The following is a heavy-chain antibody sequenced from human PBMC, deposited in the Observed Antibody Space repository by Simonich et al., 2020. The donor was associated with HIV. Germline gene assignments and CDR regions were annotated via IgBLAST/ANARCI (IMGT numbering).Heavy chain of an antibody. CDR1: GFTFSSYA. CDR3: AGGGSISSVWADDY. V-gene: IGHV3-30*07. Sequence: QVQLVESGGGVVQPVRSLRLSCAASGFTFSSYAMHWVRQAPGKGLEWVAVISYDGSNKYYADSVKGRFTISRDNSKNTLYLQMNSLRAEDTAVYYCAGGGSISSVWADDYWGQGTLVTVSS. J-gene: IGHJ4*02. CDR2: ISYDGSNK. D-gene: IGHD3-16*01.